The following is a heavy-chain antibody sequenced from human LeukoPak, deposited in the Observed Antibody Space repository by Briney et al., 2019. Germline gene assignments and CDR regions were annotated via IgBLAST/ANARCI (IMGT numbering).Heavy chain of an antibody. CDR2: ISHSGST. V-gene: IGHV4-34*01. J-gene: IGHJ6*02. D-gene: IGHD5-18*01. Sequence: SETLSLTCAVYGGSFSGYYWRWIRQPPGKGLEWIGDISHSGSTNYNPSLKSRVTISVDTSKNQFSLKLSSVTAADTAVYYCARGNRGYSYGASYYYYGMDVWGQGTTVTVSS. CDR1: GGSFSGYY. CDR3: ARGNRGYSYGASYYYYGMDV.